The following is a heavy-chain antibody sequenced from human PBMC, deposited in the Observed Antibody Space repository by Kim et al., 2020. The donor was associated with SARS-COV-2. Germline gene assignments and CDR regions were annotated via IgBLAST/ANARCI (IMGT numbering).Heavy chain of an antibody. J-gene: IGHJ4*02. D-gene: IGHD3-3*01. CDR3: ARGGVRFLEWLLLDY. V-gene: IGHV4-59*09. Sequence: PSLKSRFTISVDTSQNEFSLKLSSVTAADTAVYYCARGGVRFLEWLLLDYWGQGTLVTVSS.